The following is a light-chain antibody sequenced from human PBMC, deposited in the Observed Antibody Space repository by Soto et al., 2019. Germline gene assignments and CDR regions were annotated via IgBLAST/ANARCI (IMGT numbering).Light chain of an antibody. J-gene: IGKJ4*01. CDR1: QSVNNNY. CDR2: GAS. V-gene: IGKV3-20*01. Sequence: EIVLTQSPGTLSLSPGDGATLSCEASQSVNNNYLAWYQHKPGQAPRLLIYGASSRATGIPDRFSGSGSGTDFTLTISRLEPEDFAVYYCQQYDTSLPYTFGGGTKVDIK. CDR3: QQYDTSLPYT.